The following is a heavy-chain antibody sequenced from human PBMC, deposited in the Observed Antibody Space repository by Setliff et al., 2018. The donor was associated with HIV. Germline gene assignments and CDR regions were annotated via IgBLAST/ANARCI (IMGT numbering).Heavy chain of an antibody. CDR1: GDSISNYY. CDR2: IYTTGST. CDR3: ARRWGIRGYSS. J-gene: IGHJ5*02. Sequence: SETLSLTCTVSGDSISNYYWSWVRQPPGKGLEWIGYIYTTGSTNYNPSLKSRVTMSIDTSERQFSLKLYSVTAADTSVYYCARRWGIRGYSSWGQGTLVTVSS. D-gene: IGHD5-18*01. V-gene: IGHV4-4*09.